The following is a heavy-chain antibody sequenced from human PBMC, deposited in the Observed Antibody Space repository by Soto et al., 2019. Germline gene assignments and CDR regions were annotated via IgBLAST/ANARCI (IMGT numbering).Heavy chain of an antibody. V-gene: IGHV3-23*01. Sequence: GGSLRLSCAASGFTFSSYAMSWVRQAPGKGLEWVSAISGSGGSTYYADSVKGRFTISRDNSKNTLYLQMNSLRAEDTAVYYCAKSGVVPAAMDDRPGAFDIWGQGTMVTVSS. D-gene: IGHD2-2*01. CDR3: AKSGVVPAAMDDRPGAFDI. CDR1: GFTFSSYA. CDR2: ISGSGGST. J-gene: IGHJ3*02.